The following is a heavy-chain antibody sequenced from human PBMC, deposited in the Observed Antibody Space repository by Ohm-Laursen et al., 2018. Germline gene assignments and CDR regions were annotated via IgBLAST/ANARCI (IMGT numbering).Heavy chain of an antibody. J-gene: IGHJ6*02. V-gene: IGHV3-66*04. CDR2: IYSGGST. D-gene: IGHD3-9*01. CDR1: GFTVSSNY. CDR3: ARQKQPYEYDILTGPHYYYYYGMDV. Sequence: SLRLSCAASGFTVSSNYISWVRQAPGKGLEWVSVIYSGGSTDYADSVKGRFTMSRDNSKNTLYLQMNSLRAEDTAVYYCARQKQPYEYDILTGPHYYYYYGMDVWGQGTTVTVSS.